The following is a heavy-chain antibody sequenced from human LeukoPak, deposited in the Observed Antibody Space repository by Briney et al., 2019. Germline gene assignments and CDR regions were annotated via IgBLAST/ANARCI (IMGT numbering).Heavy chain of an antibody. V-gene: IGHV3-33*01. J-gene: IGHJ5*02. CDR1: GFTFSSYG. CDR3: AREGTGAPGDWFDP. CDR2: IWYDGSNK. D-gene: IGHD3/OR15-3a*01. Sequence: PGGSPRLSCAASGFTFSSYGMHWVRQAPGKGLEWVAVIWYDGSNKYYADSVKGRFTISRDNSKNTLYLQMNSLRAEDTAVYYCAREGTGAPGDWFDPWGQGTLVTVSS.